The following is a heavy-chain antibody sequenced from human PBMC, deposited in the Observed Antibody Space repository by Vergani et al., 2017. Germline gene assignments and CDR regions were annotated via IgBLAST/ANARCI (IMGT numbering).Heavy chain of an antibody. CDR1: GGTFSSYT. CDR3: ARDPPGIVGVHWFDP. CDR2: IIPILGIA. D-gene: IGHD1-26*01. Sequence: QVQLVHSGAEVKKPGSSVKVSCKASGGTFSSYTISWVRQAPGQGLEWMGRIIPILGIANYAQKFQGRVTITADKSTSTAYMELSSLRSEDTAVYYCARDPPGIVGVHWFDPWGQGTLVTVSS. J-gene: IGHJ5*02. V-gene: IGHV1-69*04.